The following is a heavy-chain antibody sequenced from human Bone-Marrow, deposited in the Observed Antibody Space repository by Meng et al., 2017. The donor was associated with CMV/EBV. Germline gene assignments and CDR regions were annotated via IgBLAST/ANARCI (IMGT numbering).Heavy chain of an antibody. CDR2: ISAYNGNT. D-gene: IGHD2-2*01. J-gene: IGHJ4*02. Sequence: ASVKVSCKASGYTFTSYGISWVRQAPGQGLEWMGWISAYNGNTNYAQKLQGRVTMTTDTSTSTAYMELSRLRSDDTAVYYCAREWDCSSTSCDDYWGQGTLVTVSS. CDR1: GYTFTSYG. V-gene: IGHV1-18*01. CDR3: AREWDCSSTSCDDY.